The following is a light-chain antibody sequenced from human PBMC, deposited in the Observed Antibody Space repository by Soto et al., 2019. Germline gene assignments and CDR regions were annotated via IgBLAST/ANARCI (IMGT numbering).Light chain of an antibody. CDR3: QQYYRSCT. CDR1: QKVNDW. J-gene: IGKJ2*02. Sequence: DIQLTQSPSTLSASVGDRVKKNCRASQKVNDWLAWYQQKTGKTPKLLIYDASSLQSVFPSRFSGSGSGTEFSLTISSLQPDDFATYYCQQYYRSCTFGQGTKVDIK. CDR2: DAS. V-gene: IGKV1-5*01.